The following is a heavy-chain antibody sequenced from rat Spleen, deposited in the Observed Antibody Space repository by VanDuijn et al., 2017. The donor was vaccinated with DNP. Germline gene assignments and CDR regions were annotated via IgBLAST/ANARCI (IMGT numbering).Heavy chain of an antibody. D-gene: IGHD1-12*02. CDR3: TKKDGSFYYEYYFDY. CDR2: IWTGGST. J-gene: IGHJ2*01. CDR1: GFSLTSYP. V-gene: IGHV2-43*01. Sequence: QVQLKESGPGLVQPSQTLSLACTVSGFSLTSYPVHWVRQPSGKGLEWMGLIWTGGSTEYNSALKSRLSISRDTSKSQVFLKMNSLKTEDTAIYFCTKKDGSFYYEYYFDYWGQGVMVTVSS.